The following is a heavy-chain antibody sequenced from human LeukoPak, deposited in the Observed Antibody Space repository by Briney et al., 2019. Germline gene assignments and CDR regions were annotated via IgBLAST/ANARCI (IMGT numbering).Heavy chain of an antibody. CDR3: AKDPNGDYVGAFDT. CDR1: GFTITAYA. V-gene: IGHV3-23*01. CDR2: IGITSEYI. D-gene: IGHD4-17*01. J-gene: IGHJ3*02. Sequence: GGSLRLSCAASGFTITAYAMSWVRQSPGKGLEWVSGIGITSEYIHYADSVKGRLTISRDNSKNTVYLEMSSLRAEDAAVYYCAKDPNGDYVGAFDTWGQGTMVIVSS.